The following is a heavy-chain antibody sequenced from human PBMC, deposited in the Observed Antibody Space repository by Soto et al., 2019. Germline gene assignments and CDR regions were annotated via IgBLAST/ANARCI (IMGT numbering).Heavy chain of an antibody. V-gene: IGHV5-51*01. CDR3: ARNFAADILFGPRGMDV. Sequence: GESLKISCKGSGYSFTSYWIGWVRQMPGKGLEWMGIIYPGDSDTRYSPSFQGQVTISADKSISTAYLQWSGLKASDTAMYYCARNFAADILFGPRGMDVWGQGTTVTVSS. CDR2: IYPGDSDT. CDR1: GYSFTSYW. J-gene: IGHJ6*02. D-gene: IGHD3-9*01.